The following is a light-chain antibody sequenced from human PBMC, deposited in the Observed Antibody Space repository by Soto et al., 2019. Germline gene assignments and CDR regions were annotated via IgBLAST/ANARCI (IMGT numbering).Light chain of an antibody. CDR1: QSVSSN. V-gene: IGKV3-15*01. J-gene: IGKJ4*01. CDR2: GAS. CDR3: QQYTSWPPLT. Sequence: EIVMTQSPATLSVSPGERATLSCRASQSVSSNLAWYQQKPGQAPRLLIYGASTRATGIPARFSGSGSGTAFTLTISSLQSEDLAFYYCQQYTSWPPLTFGGGTKVEIK.